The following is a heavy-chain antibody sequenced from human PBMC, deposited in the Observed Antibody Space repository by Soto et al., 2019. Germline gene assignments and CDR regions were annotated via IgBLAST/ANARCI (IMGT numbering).Heavy chain of an antibody. CDR2: IRGDMANT. V-gene: IGHV3-74*01. Sequence: GGSLRLSCAASGFTFSTYWMHWVRQAPGKGLVWLPHIRGDMANTAYADSVRGRFTISRDNAKNTLYLQMDSLRVEDTAVYYCARGVAYSAQDYWGQGTLVTVSS. D-gene: IGHD2-15*01. CDR1: GFTFSTYW. J-gene: IGHJ4*02. CDR3: ARGVAYSAQDY.